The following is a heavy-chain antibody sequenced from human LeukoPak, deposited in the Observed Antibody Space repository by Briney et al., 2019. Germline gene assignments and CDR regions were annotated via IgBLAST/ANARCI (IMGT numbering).Heavy chain of an antibody. V-gene: IGHV1-3*01. Sequence: ASVKVSCKASGYAFSMYSTYTIHGVRRAPGERGEWMGWINAGFGDTRYRQKFQGRVTLSADTSANTVYMELNSLTSEDTAVYYCARDSDTTDWAWVYWGQGTLVTVSS. J-gene: IGHJ4*02. D-gene: IGHD3-9*01. CDR3: ARDSDTTDWAWVY. CDR1: GYAFSMYSTYT. CDR2: INAGFGDT.